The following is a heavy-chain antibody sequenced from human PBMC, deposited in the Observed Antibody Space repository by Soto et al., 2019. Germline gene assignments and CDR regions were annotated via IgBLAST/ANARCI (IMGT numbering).Heavy chain of an antibody. CDR2: INPNSGGT. CDR1: GYTFTGYY. V-gene: IGHV1-2*04. Sequence: ASVKVSCKASGYTFTGYYMHWVRQAPGQGLEWRGWINPNSGGTNYAQKVQGWVTMTRDTSISTAYMELSRLRSDDTAVYYCAREVGDILTGRPHGYFDYWGQGTLVTVSS. J-gene: IGHJ4*02. CDR3: AREVGDILTGRPHGYFDY. D-gene: IGHD3-9*01.